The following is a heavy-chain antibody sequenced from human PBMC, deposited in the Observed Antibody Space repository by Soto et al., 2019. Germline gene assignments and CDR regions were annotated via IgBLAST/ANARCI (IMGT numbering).Heavy chain of an antibody. J-gene: IGHJ4*02. CDR3: ARASSSSSAADD. V-gene: IGHV4-31*03. Sequence: PSETLSLTCSVSGESINSGGYYGSWIRHHPGKGLEWIGYIYDSESAYYNPSLKSRVTISMDTSKNHFAMRLSSVTAADTAVYYCARASSSSSAADDWGQGTQVTVSS. D-gene: IGHD6-6*01. CDR1: GESINSGGYY. CDR2: IYDSESA.